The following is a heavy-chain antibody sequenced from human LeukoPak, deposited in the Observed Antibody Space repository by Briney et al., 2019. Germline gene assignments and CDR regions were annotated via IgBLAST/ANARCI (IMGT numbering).Heavy chain of an antibody. CDR1: GFSLSTSGVG. D-gene: IGHD3-10*01. Sequence: SGPTLVKPTQTLTLTCTFSGFSLSTSGVGVGWIRQPPGKALEWLALIYWDDDKRYSPSLKSRLTITKDTSKDQVVPTMTNMDPVDTATYYCAHRGPGSYLGFAFDIWGQGTMVTVSS. CDR3: AHRGPGSYLGFAFDI. V-gene: IGHV2-5*02. J-gene: IGHJ3*02. CDR2: IYWDDDK.